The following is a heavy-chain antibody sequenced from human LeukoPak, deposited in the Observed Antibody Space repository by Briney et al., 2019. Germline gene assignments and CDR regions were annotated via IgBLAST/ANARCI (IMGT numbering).Heavy chain of an antibody. Sequence: SETLSLTCAVYGGSFSGYYWSWIRQPPGKGLEWIGEINHSGSTNYNPSLKSRVTISVDTSKNQFSLKLSSVTAADTAVYYCARGPVSWYYYGSGSSRREYYFDYWGQGTLSPSPQ. V-gene: IGHV4-34*01. CDR2: INHSGST. D-gene: IGHD3-10*01. CDR1: GGSFSGYY. CDR3: ARGPVSWYYYGSGSSRREYYFDY. J-gene: IGHJ4*02.